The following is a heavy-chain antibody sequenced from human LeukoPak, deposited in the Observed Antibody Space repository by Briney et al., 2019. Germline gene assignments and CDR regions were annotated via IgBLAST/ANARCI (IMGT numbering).Heavy chain of an antibody. D-gene: IGHD1-26*01. CDR2: INPSGGST. CDR1: GGTFSSYA. CDR3: ARRMISSGSYYPLGY. J-gene: IGHJ4*02. Sequence: ASVKVSCKASGGTFSSYAISWVRQAPGQGLEWMGIINPSGGSTSYAQKFQGRVTMTRDTSTSTVYMELSSLRSEDTAVYYCARRMISSGSYYPLGYWGQGTLVTVSS. V-gene: IGHV1-46*01.